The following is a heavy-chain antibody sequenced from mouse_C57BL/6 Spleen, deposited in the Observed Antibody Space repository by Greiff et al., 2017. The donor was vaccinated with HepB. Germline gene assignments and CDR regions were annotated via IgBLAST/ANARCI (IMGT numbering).Heavy chain of an antibody. CDR2: IWRGGST. CDR3: AKKEIGSSYAMDY. J-gene: IGHJ4*01. D-gene: IGHD1-1*01. CDR1: GFSLTSYG. V-gene: IGHV2-5*01. Sequence: VKLVESGPGLVQPSQSLSITCTVSGFSLTSYGVHWVRQSPGKGLEWLGVIWRGGSTDYNAAFMSRLSITKDNSKSQVFFKMNSLQADDTAIYYCAKKEIGSSYAMDYWGQGTSVTVSS.